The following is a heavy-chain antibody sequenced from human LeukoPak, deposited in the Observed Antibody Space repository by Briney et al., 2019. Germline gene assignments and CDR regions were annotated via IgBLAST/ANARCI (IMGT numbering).Heavy chain of an antibody. CDR1: GFTFSSYE. CDR2: ISTTGSSI. D-gene: IGHD6-19*01. CDR3: ARVQRGIAVALDY. V-gene: IGHV3-48*03. Sequence: GGSLRLSCAASGFTFSSYEMNWVRQAQGKGLEGVSYISTTGSSIYYAASVKGRFTISRDNVKNLLYLQMNSLRAEDTAVYYCARVQRGIAVALDYWGQGTLATVSS. J-gene: IGHJ4*02.